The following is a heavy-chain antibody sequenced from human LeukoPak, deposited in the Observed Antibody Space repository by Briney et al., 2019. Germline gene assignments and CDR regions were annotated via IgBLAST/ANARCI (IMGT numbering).Heavy chain of an antibody. J-gene: IGHJ4*02. V-gene: IGHV3-33*08. CDR1: GFTVSSNY. D-gene: IGHD6-19*01. Sequence: GGSLRLSCAASGFTVSSNYMSWVRQAPGKGLEWVAVIYYDGNKRYFADAVKGRFTISRDNSKNMVYLQMNSLRAEDTGVYYCARDWRSGWSDHWGQGTLVTVSS. CDR3: ARDWRSGWSDH. CDR2: IYYDGNKR.